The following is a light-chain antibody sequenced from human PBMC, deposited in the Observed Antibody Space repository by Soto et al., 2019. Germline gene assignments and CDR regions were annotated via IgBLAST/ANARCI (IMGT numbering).Light chain of an antibody. Sequence: EIVLTQSPGTLSLSPGEVATLFFSASQSVTYDQLAWYRQTPGQAPRLLIYGASSRAAGIPDRFSGSASETDFTLTINRLEPEDSAVYYCQQYASAPFSLGPGTKVDIK. CDR3: QQYASAPFS. J-gene: IGKJ3*01. CDR2: GAS. CDR1: QSVTYDQ. V-gene: IGKV3-20*01.